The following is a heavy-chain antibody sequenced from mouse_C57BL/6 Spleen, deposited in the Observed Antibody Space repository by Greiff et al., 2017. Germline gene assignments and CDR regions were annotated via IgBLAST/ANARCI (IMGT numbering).Heavy chain of an antibody. D-gene: IGHD2-2*01. CDR1: GYTFTSYW. Sequence: VQLVESGPELVKPGASVKISCKASGYTFTSYWMHWVKQRPIQGLEWIGNIDPSDSETHYNQKFKDKATLTVDKSSSTAYMQLSSLTSEDSAVYYCARRLENAMDYWGQGTSVTVSS. CDR2: IDPSDSET. V-gene: IGHV1-52*01. J-gene: IGHJ4*01. CDR3: ARRLENAMDY.